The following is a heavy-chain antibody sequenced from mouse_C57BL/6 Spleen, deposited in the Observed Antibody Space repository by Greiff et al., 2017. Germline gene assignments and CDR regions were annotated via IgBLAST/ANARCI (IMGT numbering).Heavy chain of an antibody. CDR3: ARVAQATLAWFAY. CDR2: IHPNSGST. J-gene: IGHJ3*01. CDR1: GYTFTSYW. V-gene: IGHV1-64*01. D-gene: IGHD3-2*02. Sequence: QVQLQQPGAELVKPGASVKLSCKASGYTFTSYWMHWVKQRPGQGLEWIGMIHPNSGSTNYNEKFKSKATLTVDKSSSTAYMQLSSLTSEDSAVYDCARVAQATLAWFAYWGQGTLVTVSA.